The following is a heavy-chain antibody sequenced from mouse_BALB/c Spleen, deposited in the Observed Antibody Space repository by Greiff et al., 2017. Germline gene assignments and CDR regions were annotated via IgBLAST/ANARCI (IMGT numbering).Heavy chain of an antibody. CDR3: ARGDHYYGYFDY. CDR2: ISYSGST. Sequence: EVKLMESGPSLVKPSQTLSLTCSVTGDSITSGYWNWIRKFPGNKLEYMGYISYSGSTYYNPSLKSRISITRDTSKNQYYLQLNSMTTEDTATYYCARGDHYYGYFDYWGQGTTLTVSS. D-gene: IGHD1-2*01. CDR1: GDSITSGY. V-gene: IGHV3-8*02. J-gene: IGHJ2*01.